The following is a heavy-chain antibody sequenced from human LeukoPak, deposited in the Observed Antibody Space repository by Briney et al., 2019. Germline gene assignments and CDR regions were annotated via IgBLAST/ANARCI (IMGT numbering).Heavy chain of an antibody. J-gene: IGHJ4*02. Sequence: GGSLRLSCAASGFTFSSYSMSWVRQAPGKGLEWVSSISGSGGRIDYADSVKGRFTISRDNSKNTLSLQMNSLTAEDTAVYYCAKNPRLEGWIYFDSWGQGILVTISS. CDR1: GFTFSSYS. CDR2: ISGSGGRI. V-gene: IGHV3-23*01. CDR3: AKNPRLEGWIYFDS. D-gene: IGHD1-1*01.